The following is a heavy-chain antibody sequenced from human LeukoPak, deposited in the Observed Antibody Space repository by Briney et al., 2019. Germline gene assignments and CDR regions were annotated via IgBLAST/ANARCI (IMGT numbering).Heavy chain of an antibody. D-gene: IGHD2-2*01. CDR1: EYTFTGYY. V-gene: IGHV1-2*02. Sequence: ASVKVSCKASEYTFTGYYIHWVRQAPGEGLEWVGWINPNSGATNYAQSFQGRVTMTRGTSISTAYMELSRLRSDDTAVYYCARDRNPQIVEVPGALFGFFDYWGQGTLVTVSS. CDR2: INPNSGAT. CDR3: ARDRNPQIVEVPGALFGFFDY. J-gene: IGHJ4*02.